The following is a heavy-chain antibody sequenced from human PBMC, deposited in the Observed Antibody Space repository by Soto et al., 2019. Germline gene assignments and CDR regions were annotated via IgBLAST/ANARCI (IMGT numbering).Heavy chain of an antibody. CDR3: ARDDRSVSGVVTLDH. J-gene: IGHJ4*02. CDR2: TNEGSGNT. V-gene: IGHV1-3*01. CDR1: GYSFKNYA. Sequence: ASVKVFCKATGYSFKNYAVHWVRQAPGQRLEWMGFTNEGSGNTRFSQKFQGRISITRDTSASTVYLDLSSLTSEDTAIYYCARDDRSVSGVVTLDHWGPGTLVTVSS. D-gene: IGHD3-3*01.